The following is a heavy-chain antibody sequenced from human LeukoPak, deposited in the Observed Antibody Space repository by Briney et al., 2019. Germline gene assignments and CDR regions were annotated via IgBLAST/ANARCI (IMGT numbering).Heavy chain of an antibody. Sequence: KVQGRVTMTTDTSTTTAYMELRSLRSDDTALYYCARDTIFGVVEDPHFDYWGQGTLVTVSS. V-gene: IGHV1-18*01. J-gene: IGHJ4*02. D-gene: IGHD3-3*01. CDR3: ARDTIFGVVEDPHFDY.